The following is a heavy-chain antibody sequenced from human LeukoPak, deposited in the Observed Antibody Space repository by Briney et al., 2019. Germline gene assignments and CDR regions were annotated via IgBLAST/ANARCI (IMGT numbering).Heavy chain of an antibody. CDR2: IYYSGST. CDR3: ARLTYYYDSSQL. D-gene: IGHD3-22*01. Sequence: SETLSLTCTVSGGSISSSSYYWGWIRQPPGKGLEWIGSIYYSGSTYYNPSLKSRVTISVDTSKNQFSLKLSSVTAADTAVYYCARLTYYYDSSQLWGQGTLVTVSS. J-gene: IGHJ4*02. V-gene: IGHV4-39*01. CDR1: GGSISSSSYY.